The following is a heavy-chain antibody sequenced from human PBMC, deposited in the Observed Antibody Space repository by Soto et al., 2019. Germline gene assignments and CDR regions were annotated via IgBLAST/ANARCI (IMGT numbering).Heavy chain of an antibody. Sequence: SETLSLTCPVSGGSISSYYWSWIRQPPGKGLEWIGYIYYSGRTNYNPSLKSRATISVDTSKNQFSLKLRAVTAADTAVYYCARAYNWNYPGWFDHWGQGTLVTVSS. J-gene: IGHJ5*02. D-gene: IGHD1-7*01. V-gene: IGHV4-59*01. CDR1: GGSISSYY. CDR2: IYYSGRT. CDR3: ARAYNWNYPGWFDH.